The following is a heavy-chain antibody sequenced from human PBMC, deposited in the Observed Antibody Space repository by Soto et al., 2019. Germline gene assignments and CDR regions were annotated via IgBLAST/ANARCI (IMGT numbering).Heavy chain of an antibody. J-gene: IGHJ5*02. D-gene: IGHD1-1*01. CDR2: IGADNGDT. CDR1: GYTFSSYG. V-gene: IGHV1-18*01. Sequence: ASVKVSCKASGYTFSSYGFSWVRQAPGQGLEWMGWIGADNGDTNYAQNFQGRVTMTTDTSTTTSYMELRSLTSDDTAVYFCARDWKGAEGFDPWGQRTLVTVSS. CDR3: ARDWKGAEGFDP.